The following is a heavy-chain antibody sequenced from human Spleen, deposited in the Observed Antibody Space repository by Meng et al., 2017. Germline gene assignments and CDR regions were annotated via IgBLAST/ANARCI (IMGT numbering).Heavy chain of an antibody. J-gene: IGHJ6*02. CDR3: ARVGDSRDYRDYNMDV. Sequence: GESLKISSAASGFTFSNSAMSWVRQAPGKCLEWVSTIIASGVTTYYTDSVKGRFTISRDNSKSTLFLQMNSLRGGDTAIYYCARVGDSRDYRDYNMDVWGQGTTVTVSS. D-gene: IGHD4-17*01. CDR1: GFTFSNSA. V-gene: IGHV3-23*01. CDR2: IIASGVTT.